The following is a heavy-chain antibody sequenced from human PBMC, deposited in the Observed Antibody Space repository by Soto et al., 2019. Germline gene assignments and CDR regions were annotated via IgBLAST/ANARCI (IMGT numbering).Heavy chain of an antibody. J-gene: IGHJ3*02. D-gene: IGHD3-22*01. CDR1: GFTFSSHA. V-gene: IGHV3-30*18. CDR2: ISYDVSNK. CDR3: AKSKTVYDTSGYYAFDI. Sequence: GGSLRLSCAASGFTFSSHAIHWVRQAPGKGLEWVAVISYDVSNKYYADSVKGRFTISRDNSKNTLYLQMNSLGADDTAVYYCAKSKTVYDTSGYYAFDIWGQGTMVTVSS.